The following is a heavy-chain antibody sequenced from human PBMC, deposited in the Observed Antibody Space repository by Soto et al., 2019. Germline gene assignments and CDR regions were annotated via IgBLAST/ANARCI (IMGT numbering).Heavy chain of an antibody. D-gene: IGHD6-13*01. CDR3: ARDTAAGLNDY. J-gene: IGHJ4*02. CDR2: ISAYNGNT. V-gene: IGHV1-18*01. Sequence: QVQLVQSGAEVKKPGASVKVSCKASDYTFTSFGISWVRQAPGQGLEWMGWISAYNGNTKYAQKFQGRVTMTTDTSTSTAYMEVRSLRSDDTAVYYCARDTAAGLNDYWGQGTLVTVSS. CDR1: DYTFTSFG.